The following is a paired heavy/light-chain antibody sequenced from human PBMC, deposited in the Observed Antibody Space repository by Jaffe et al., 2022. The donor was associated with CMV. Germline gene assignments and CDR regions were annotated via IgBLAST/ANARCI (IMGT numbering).Heavy chain of an antibody. CDR1: GFTFSTSE. CDR2: ISRTGGPT. J-gene: IGHJ4*02. V-gene: IGHV3-48*03. Sequence: EVQLVESGGRLVQPGGSLRLSCTGSGFTFSTSEMNWVRQAPGKGLEWVSYISRTGGPTYYADSVKGRFTISRDNAKNSLYLQLTSLRAEDTAVYFCARSVGYCSGPTCLGGGLFDYWGQGTLVTVSS. CDR3: ARSVGYCSGPTCLGGGLFDY. D-gene: IGHD2-2*01.
Light chain of an antibody. CDR3: QQYNDYST. V-gene: IGKV1-5*03. CDR1: HSISSW. J-gene: IGKJ1*01. Sequence: DIQMTQSPSTLSASVGDRVTITCRASHSISSWLAWYQQKPGKAPKLLIYKASSLESGVPSRFSASGSGTEFTLTISSLQPDDFATYYCQQYNDYSTFGQGTKVEIK. CDR2: KAS.